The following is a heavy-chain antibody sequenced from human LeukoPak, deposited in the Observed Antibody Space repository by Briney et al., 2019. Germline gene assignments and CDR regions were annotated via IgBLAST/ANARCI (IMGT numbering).Heavy chain of an antibody. CDR1: GFTFSNYG. Sequence: GGSLRLSCAASGFTFSNYGMHWVRQAPGKGLEWVALIWYDGSNKYYTDSVKGLLTISRDSSKDTLFLQMNSLRAEDTAVYYCAREGPRGNSQFDYWGQGTLVTVSS. D-gene: IGHD4-23*01. CDR2: IWYDGSNK. V-gene: IGHV3-33*01. J-gene: IGHJ4*02. CDR3: AREGPRGNSQFDY.